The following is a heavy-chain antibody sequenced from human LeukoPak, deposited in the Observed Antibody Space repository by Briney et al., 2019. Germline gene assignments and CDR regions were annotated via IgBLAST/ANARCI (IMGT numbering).Heavy chain of an antibody. CDR2: IWNDGSNK. D-gene: IGHD3-10*01. CDR1: GFTFRNYG. J-gene: IGHJ3*02. V-gene: IGHV3-33*01. CDR3: ARRDDGSGSFYNGLDTFDI. Sequence: GRSLRLSCAASGFTFRNYGMHWVRQAPVKGLEWVAVIWNDGSNKYYGDSVKGRFTISRDNSKNTLSLQMSSLRAEDTAVYYCARRDDGSGSFYNGLDTFDIWGLGTMVTVSS.